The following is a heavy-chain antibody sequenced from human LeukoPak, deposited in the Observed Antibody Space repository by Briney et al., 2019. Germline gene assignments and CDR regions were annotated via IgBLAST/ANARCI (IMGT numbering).Heavy chain of an antibody. V-gene: IGHV4-39*01. CDR1: AASISSSSHH. Sequence: SSETLSLTCTVSAASISSSSHHWGWIRQSPGKGLEWIGSVYYGRTTYYSPSLDSRVTISLDTSANQFSLQLNSVTAADTAVYYCVRHDGRGGATMGAFDSWGQGSLDTVSS. CDR2: VYYGRTT. J-gene: IGHJ5*01. D-gene: IGHD4/OR15-4a*01. CDR3: VRHDGRGGATMGAFDS.